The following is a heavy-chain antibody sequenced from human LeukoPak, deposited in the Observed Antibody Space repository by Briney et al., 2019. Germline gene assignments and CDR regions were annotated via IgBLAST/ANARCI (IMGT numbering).Heavy chain of an antibody. CDR2: ISYDGSNK. J-gene: IGHJ5*02. D-gene: IGHD6-19*01. CDR3: ARDTGYSSGWYWWFDP. CDR1: GFTFSNYA. V-gene: IGHV3-30-3*01. Sequence: PGGSLRLSCAASGFTFSNYAIHWVRQAPGKGLDWVALISYDGSNKYYADSVKGRFTISRDNSKNTLYLQMNSLRAEDTAVYYCARDTGYSSGWYWWFDPWGQGTLVTVSS.